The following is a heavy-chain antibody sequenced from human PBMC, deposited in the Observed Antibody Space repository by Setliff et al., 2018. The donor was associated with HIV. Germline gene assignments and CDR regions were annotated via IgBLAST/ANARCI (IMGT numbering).Heavy chain of an antibody. D-gene: IGHD1-26*01. V-gene: IGHV3-74*01. J-gene: IGHJ4*02. Sequence: GGSLRLSCAASGFTFDRYWMHWVRQAPGKGLVWVSRVNTDGSSKTYADSVKDRFTISRDNAKNTLYLQMHDLRAEDTAVYFCAKAHWDPLSPDYWGQGTLVTVSS. CDR1: GFTFDRYW. CDR2: VNTDGSSK. CDR3: AKAHWDPLSPDY.